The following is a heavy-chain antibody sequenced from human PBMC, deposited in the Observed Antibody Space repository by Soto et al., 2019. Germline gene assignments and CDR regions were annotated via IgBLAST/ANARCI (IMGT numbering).Heavy chain of an antibody. D-gene: IGHD2-2*02. CDR1: GGSFSGYY. Sequence: QVQLQQWGAGLLKPSETLSLTCAVYGGSFSGYYWSWIRQPPGKGLEWIGEINHSGSTNYNPSLKSRVTISVDTSKNQFSLKLSSVTAADTAVYYCARESCSSTSCYTDYGMDVWGQGTTVTVSS. V-gene: IGHV4-34*01. CDR2: INHSGST. J-gene: IGHJ6*02. CDR3: ARESCSSTSCYTDYGMDV.